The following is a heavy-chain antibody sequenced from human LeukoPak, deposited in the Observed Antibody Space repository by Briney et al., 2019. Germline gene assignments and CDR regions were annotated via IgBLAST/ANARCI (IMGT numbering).Heavy chain of an antibody. Sequence: GGSLRLSCAASGFTFSSYDMHWVRQATGKGLEWVSAIGTAGDTYYPGSVKGRFTISRDNSKNTLYLQMSSLRAEDTAVYYCAQQRTLWQQLLDYWGQGTLVTVSS. V-gene: IGHV3-13*01. CDR3: AQQRTLWQQLLDY. CDR2: IGTAGDT. D-gene: IGHD6-13*01. CDR1: GFTFSSYD. J-gene: IGHJ4*02.